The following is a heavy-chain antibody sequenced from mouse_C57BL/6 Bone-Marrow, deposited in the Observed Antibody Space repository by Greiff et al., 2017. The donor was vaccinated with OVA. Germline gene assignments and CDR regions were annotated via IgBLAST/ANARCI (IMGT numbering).Heavy chain of an antibody. Sequence: EVKLMESGPGLVKPSQSLSLTCSVTGYSITSGYYWNWIRQFPGNKLEWMGYISYDGSNNYNPSLKNRISITRDTSKNQFFLKLNSVTTEDTATYYCAREGSYGGKPHWYFDVWGTGTTVTVSS. CDR1: GYSITSGYY. CDR2: ISYDGSN. D-gene: IGHD1-1*01. V-gene: IGHV3-6*01. J-gene: IGHJ1*03. CDR3: AREGSYGGKPHWYFDV.